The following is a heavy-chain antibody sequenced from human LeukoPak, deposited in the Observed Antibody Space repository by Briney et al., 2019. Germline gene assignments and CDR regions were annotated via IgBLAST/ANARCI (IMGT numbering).Heavy chain of an antibody. CDR2: ISSSSSTI. D-gene: IGHD1-26*01. CDR3: ARDGRFPPEVLPRYFDY. V-gene: IGHV3-48*01. Sequence: PGGSLRLSCAASGFTFSSYSMNWVRQAPGKGLEWVSYISSSSSTIYYADSVKGRFTISRGNAKDSLYLQMNSLRADDTAVYYCARDGRFPPEVLPRYFDYWGQGTLVTVSS. J-gene: IGHJ4*02. CDR1: GFTFSSYS.